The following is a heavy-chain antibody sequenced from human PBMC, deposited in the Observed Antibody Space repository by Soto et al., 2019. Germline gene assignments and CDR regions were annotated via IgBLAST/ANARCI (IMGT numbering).Heavy chain of an antibody. V-gene: IGHV1-69*13. J-gene: IGHJ1*01. Sequence: GASVKPSCKASGGPFSSSAISWVRPAPGQGLEWMGGIIPIFGTANYAQKFQGRVTITADESTGTAYMELSSLRSEDTAVYYCAREEDYDSSGYYAAGGFQHWGQGTLVTVSS. CDR2: IIPIFGTA. CDR1: GGPFSSSA. D-gene: IGHD3-22*01. CDR3: AREEDYDSSGYYAAGGFQH.